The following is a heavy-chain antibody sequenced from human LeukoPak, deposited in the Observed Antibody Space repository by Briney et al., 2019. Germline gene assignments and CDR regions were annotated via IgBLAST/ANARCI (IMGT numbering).Heavy chain of an antibody. CDR1: GGSISSGSYY. J-gene: IGHJ5*02. D-gene: IGHD2-21*01. V-gene: IGHV4-61*02. Sequence: SETLALTCTVSGGSISSGSYYWSWIRQPAGKGLEWIGRIYTSGSTNYNPSLKSRVTISVDTSKNQFSLKLSSVTAADTAVYYCARAYCGGDCYSNWFDPWGQGTLVTVSS. CDR3: ARAYCGGDCYSNWFDP. CDR2: IYTSGST.